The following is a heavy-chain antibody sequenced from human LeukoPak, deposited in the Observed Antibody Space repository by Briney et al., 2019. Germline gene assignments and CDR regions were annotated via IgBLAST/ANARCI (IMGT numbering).Heavy chain of an antibody. D-gene: IGHD3-10*01. CDR2: IYTSGST. Sequence: EPSETLSLTCTVSGGSISNYYWSWIRQPAGKGLEWIGRIYTSGSTYYNPSLKTRVTMSVDTSKNQFSLKLSSVTAADTAVYYCYGSGSYYVFDYWGQGTLVTVSS. CDR3: YGSGSYYVFDY. V-gene: IGHV4-4*07. CDR1: GGSISNYY. J-gene: IGHJ4*02.